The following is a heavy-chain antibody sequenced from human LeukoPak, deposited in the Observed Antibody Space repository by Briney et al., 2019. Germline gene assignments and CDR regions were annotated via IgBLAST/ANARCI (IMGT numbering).Heavy chain of an antibody. J-gene: IGHJ5*02. CDR2: IYTSGST. Sequence: SQTLSLTCTVSGGSISSGSYYWSWIRQPAGKGLEWIGRIYTSGSTNYNPSLKSRATISEDTSKNQFSLKLSSVTAADTAVYYCARHASYLRYSRTGPKGWFDPWGQGTLVTVSS. CDR3: ARHASYLRYSRTGPKGWFDP. CDR1: GGSISSGSYY. V-gene: IGHV4-61*02. D-gene: IGHD3-9*01.